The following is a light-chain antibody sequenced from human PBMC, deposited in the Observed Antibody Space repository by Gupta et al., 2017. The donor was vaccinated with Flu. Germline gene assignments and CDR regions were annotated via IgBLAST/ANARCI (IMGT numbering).Light chain of an antibody. CDR3: GAWESNVSRFYV. CDR1: SLNIGSHG. J-gene: IGLJ1*01. CDR2: RNN. Sequence: QSVLPQPPSVSGTPGQRVTISCSGSSLNIGSHGVLWYHHFPGTAPRLLVYRNNERRSGGPDRFSGSKSGASASLTITGLRSEDEADYYCGAWESNVSRFYVFGTGTKVTVL. V-gene: IGLV1-47*01.